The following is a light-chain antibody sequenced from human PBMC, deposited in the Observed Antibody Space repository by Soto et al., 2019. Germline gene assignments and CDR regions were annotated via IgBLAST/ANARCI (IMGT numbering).Light chain of an antibody. CDR2: KAS. CDR1: QTISSW. Sequence: DIQMTQSPSSVSASVGDRVTITCRASQTISSWLAWYQQKPGKAPTLLIYKASSLESGVPSRFSGSGSGTEFTLTINSLQADDFATYYCQQHNSFSITFGQRTRLEIK. CDR3: QQHNSFSIT. J-gene: IGKJ5*01. V-gene: IGKV1-5*03.